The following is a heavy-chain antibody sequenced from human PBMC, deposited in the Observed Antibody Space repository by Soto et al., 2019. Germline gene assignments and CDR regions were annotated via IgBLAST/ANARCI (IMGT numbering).Heavy chain of an antibody. J-gene: IGHJ4*02. D-gene: IGHD6-19*01. V-gene: IGHV3-23*01. Sequence: VQLLESGGGLVQPGGSLRLACEVSGFTFSSYAMSWVRQSPGKGLEWVAVISGTGVSSKYADSVKGRFTISRDNSKNAMTLQMSSMREEDTSVYYCAKPMLVAGLRNYVDFASWGQGTLVTVPS. CDR3: AKPMLVAGLRNYVDFAS. CDR2: ISGTGVSS. CDR1: GFTFSSYA.